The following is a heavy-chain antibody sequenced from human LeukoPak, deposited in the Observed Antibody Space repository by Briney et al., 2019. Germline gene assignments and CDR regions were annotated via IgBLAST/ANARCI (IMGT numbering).Heavy chain of an antibody. J-gene: IGHJ4*02. CDR2: ISWNSGSI. CDR1: GFTFDDYA. V-gene: IGHV3-9*01. CDR3: AKDIAAAGTGDFDY. Sequence: GRSLRLSCAASGFTFDDYAMHRVRQAPGKGLEWVSGISWNSGSIGYADSVKGRFTISRDNAKNSLYLQMNSLRAEDTALYYCAKDIAAAGTGDFDYWGQGTLVTVSS. D-gene: IGHD6-13*01.